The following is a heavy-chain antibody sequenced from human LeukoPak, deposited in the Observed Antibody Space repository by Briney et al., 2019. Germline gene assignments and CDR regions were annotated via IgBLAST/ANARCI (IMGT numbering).Heavy chain of an antibody. CDR3: TRQLTIFGSSNWFDP. CDR1: EFTFSGSA. V-gene: IGHV3-73*01. D-gene: IGHD3-3*01. CDR2: IRSKANSYAT. Sequence: GGSLRLSCAASEFTFSGSAMHWVRQASGKGLEWVGRIRSKANSYATAYAASVKGRFTISRDDSKNTAYLQMNSLKTEDTAVYYCTRQLTIFGSSNWFDPWGQGTLVTVSS. J-gene: IGHJ5*02.